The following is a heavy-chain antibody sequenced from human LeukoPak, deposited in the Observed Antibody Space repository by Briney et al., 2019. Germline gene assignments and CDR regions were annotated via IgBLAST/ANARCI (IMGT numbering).Heavy chain of an antibody. J-gene: IGHJ6*03. CDR2: MNPNSGST. CDR1: GYTFTSYD. CDR3: ARDRPYYDFWSGYYTRNYYMDV. Sequence: GASVKVSCKASGYTFTSYDINWVRQAPGQGLEWMGWMNPNSGSTGYAQKFQGRVTFTRHTSITTAYMDLSSLRSEDTAVYYCARDRPYYDFWSGYYTRNYYMDVWGKGTTVTVSS. D-gene: IGHD3-3*01. V-gene: IGHV1-8*03.